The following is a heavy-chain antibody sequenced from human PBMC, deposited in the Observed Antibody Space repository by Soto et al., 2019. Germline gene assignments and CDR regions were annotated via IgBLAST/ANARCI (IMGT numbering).Heavy chain of an antibody. Sequence: SETLSLTCTVSGGSISSYYWSWIRQPPGKGLEWIGYIYYSGSTNYNPSLKSRVTISVDTSKNQFSLKLSSVTAADTAGYYCARRGSSRAIDYWGKGTLVPVPS. CDR3: ARRGSSRAIDY. D-gene: IGHD6-6*01. J-gene: IGHJ4*02. CDR2: IYYSGST. V-gene: IGHV4-59*08. CDR1: GGSISSYY.